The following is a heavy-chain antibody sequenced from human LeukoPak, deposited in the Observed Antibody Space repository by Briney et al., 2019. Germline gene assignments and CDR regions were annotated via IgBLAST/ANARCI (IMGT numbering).Heavy chain of an antibody. Sequence: GASVKVSCKASGYTFTSYDINWVRQATGQGLEWMGWMNPNSGNTGYAQKFQGRVTITRNTSISTAYMELSSLRSEDTAVYYCARGYSPYCGGDCYDYYYYYYMDVWGKGTTVTVSS. CDR2: MNPNSGNT. J-gene: IGHJ6*03. V-gene: IGHV1-8*03. D-gene: IGHD2-21*01. CDR1: GYTFTSYD. CDR3: ARGYSPYCGGDCYDYYYYYYMDV.